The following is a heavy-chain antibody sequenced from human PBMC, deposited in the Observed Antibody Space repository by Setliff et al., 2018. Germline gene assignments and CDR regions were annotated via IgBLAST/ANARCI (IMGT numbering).Heavy chain of an antibody. J-gene: IGHJ5*02. V-gene: IGHV3-23*03. CDR2: LYGGGNT. D-gene: IGHD3-3*01. CDR3: ARDVYDFRTGQADP. CDR1: GVTFSIYA. Sequence: GGSLRLSCAASGVTFSIYAMSWVRQAPGKGLEWIALLYGGGNTFYADSVKGRFTISGDSSKNAVYLQMNDLRTEDTGVYYCARDVYDFRTGQADPWGQGTLVTVSS.